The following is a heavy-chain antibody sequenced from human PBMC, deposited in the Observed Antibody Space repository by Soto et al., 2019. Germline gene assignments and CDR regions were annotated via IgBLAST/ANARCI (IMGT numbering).Heavy chain of an antibody. CDR3: ARDKTGYSSSWYVDY. Sequence: GGSLRLSCAASGFTFSSYGMHWVRQAPGKGLEWVAVIWYDGSNKYYADSVKGRFTISRDNSKNTLYLQMNSLRAEDTAVYYCARDKTGYSSSWYVDYWGQRTLVTVSS. J-gene: IGHJ4*02. V-gene: IGHV3-33*01. D-gene: IGHD6-13*01. CDR2: IWYDGSNK. CDR1: GFTFSSYG.